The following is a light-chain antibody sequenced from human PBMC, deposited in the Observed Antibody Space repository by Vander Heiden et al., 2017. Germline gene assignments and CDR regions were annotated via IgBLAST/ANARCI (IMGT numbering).Light chain of an antibody. CDR1: SSDVGVYYQ. Sequence: QSALTQPASVSGSPGQTITISCTGTSSDVGVYYQGSWYQQYPGKAPKLIIYDVSNRPSAVSNRFSGSKSGNTASLTISGLQAEDEADYYCTSYASSSTLYVFGSGTKVTVL. J-gene: IGLJ1*01. CDR3: TSYASSSTLYV. CDR2: DVS. V-gene: IGLV2-14*03.